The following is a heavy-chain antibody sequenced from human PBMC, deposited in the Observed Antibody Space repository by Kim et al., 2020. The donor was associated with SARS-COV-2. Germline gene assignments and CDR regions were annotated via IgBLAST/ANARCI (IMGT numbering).Heavy chain of an antibody. J-gene: IGHJ4*02. CDR1: GFTFSSYS. Sequence: GGSLRLSCAASGFTFSSYSMNWVRQAPGKGLEWVSSISSSSSYIYYADSVKGRFTISRDNAKNSLYLQMNSLRAEDTAVYYCARDLGYCSGGSCSSSYWGQGTLVTVSS. V-gene: IGHV3-21*01. CDR2: ISSSSSYI. D-gene: IGHD2-15*01. CDR3: ARDLGYCSGGSCSSSY.